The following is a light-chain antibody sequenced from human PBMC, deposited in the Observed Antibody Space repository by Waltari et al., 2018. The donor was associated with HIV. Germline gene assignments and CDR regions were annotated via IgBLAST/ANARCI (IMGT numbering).Light chain of an antibody. CDR1: QSVSSN. V-gene: IGKV3-15*01. J-gene: IGKJ5*01. CDR3: QQYNNWPIT. CDR2: GAS. Sequence: VLTQSPATLSVSPGERATLSCRASQSVSSNLAWYQQKPGQAPRLLIYGASTRATGIPARFSATGSGTEFSLTISSLQSEDFAVYYCQQYNNWPITFGQGTRLEIK.